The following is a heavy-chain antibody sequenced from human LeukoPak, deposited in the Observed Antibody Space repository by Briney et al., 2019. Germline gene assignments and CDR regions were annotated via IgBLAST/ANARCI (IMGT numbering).Heavy chain of an antibody. CDR1: GFTVSNNY. CDR3: ARGFAPAYNFGVFDY. CDR2: LYTGGET. Sequence: GGSLRLSCAASGFTVSNNYMIWVRQAPGKGLEWVSLLYTGGETNYADSVKGRFTISRDTSKNTVSLHMSSLRAEDTAGYYCARGFAPAYNFGVFDYWGQGTLVTVSS. J-gene: IGHJ4*02. V-gene: IGHV3-53*01. D-gene: IGHD5-18*01.